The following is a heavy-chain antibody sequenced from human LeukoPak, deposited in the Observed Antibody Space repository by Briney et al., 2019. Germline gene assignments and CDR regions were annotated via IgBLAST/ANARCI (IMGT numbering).Heavy chain of an antibody. Sequence: ASVKVSCKASGYTFTGYYMHWVRQAPGQGLEWMGWINPNSGGTNYAQKFQGRVTMTRDTSISTAYMELSRLRSDDTAVYYCARDGIVGASYYYYMDVWGKGTTVTISS. CDR2: INPNSGGT. J-gene: IGHJ6*03. V-gene: IGHV1-2*02. CDR1: GYTFTGYY. D-gene: IGHD1-26*01. CDR3: ARDGIVGASYYYYMDV.